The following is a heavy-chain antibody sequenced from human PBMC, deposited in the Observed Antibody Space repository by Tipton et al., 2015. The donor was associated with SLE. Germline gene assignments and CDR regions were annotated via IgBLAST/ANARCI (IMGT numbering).Heavy chain of an antibody. CDR2: ISYDGSNK. D-gene: IGHD6-19*01. V-gene: IGHV3-30-3*01. CDR3: ARGGISGYSSGWYFDY. Sequence: SLRLSCAASGFTVSSNYMSWVRQAPGKGLEWVAVISYDGSNKYYADSVKGRFTISRDNSKNTLYLQMNSLRAEDTAVYYCARGGISGYSSGWYFDYWGQGTLVTVSS. J-gene: IGHJ4*02. CDR1: GFTVSSNY.